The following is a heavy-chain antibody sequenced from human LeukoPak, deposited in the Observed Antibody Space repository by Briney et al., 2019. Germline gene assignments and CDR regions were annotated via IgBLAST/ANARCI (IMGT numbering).Heavy chain of an antibody. CDR2: VYPSDSDT. D-gene: IGHD5-12*01. J-gene: IGHJ5*02. V-gene: IGHV5-51*01. Sequence: GESLKISCKGSGYSFTSYWIGWVRRMPGKGLEWMGIVYPSDSDTKYSPSFQGQVTISADKSISTAYLQWSSLKASDTAIYYCARQRRGGYSLTWGQGTLVTVSS. CDR1: GYSFTSYW. CDR3: ARQRRGGYSLT.